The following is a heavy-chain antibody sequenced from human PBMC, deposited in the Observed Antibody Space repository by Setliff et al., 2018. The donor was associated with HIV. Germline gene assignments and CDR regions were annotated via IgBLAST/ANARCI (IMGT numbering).Heavy chain of an antibody. CDR3: ARGVAAAGL. CDR2: IYNRGST. Sequence: SETLSLTCTVSGGSISSYYWSWIRQPPGKGLEWIGYIYNRGSTFYNPSLRSRVTISVDTSKNQFSLKLSSVTAADTAVYYCARGVAAAGLWGQGTLVTVSS. CDR1: GGSISSYY. D-gene: IGHD6-13*01. J-gene: IGHJ4*02. V-gene: IGHV4-59*12.